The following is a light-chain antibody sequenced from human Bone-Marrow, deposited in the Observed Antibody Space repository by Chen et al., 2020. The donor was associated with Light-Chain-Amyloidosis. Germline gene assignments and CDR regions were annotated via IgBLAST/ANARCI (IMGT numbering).Light chain of an antibody. CDR3: MQKIQLPIT. Sequence: DIVMTQTPVPMSVTTGQPASISCKSSRSLLHSDGKTYLYWYLHKPGQSPQLLISGVSNRFSGVPDRFSGSGSGRDFTLTISRVEAEDVGVYYCMQKIQLPITFGGGTKVDIK. J-gene: IGKJ4*01. CDR2: GVS. CDR1: RSLLHSDGKTY. V-gene: IGKV2D-29*02.